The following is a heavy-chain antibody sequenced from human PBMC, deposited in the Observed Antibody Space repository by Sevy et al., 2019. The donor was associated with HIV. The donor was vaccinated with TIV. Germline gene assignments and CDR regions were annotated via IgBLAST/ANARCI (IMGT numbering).Heavy chain of an antibody. V-gene: IGHV3-30*02. D-gene: IGHD1-20*01. J-gene: IGHJ4*01. CDR1: GFTFSNYD. CDR2: IRSRGDNQ. Sequence: GGCLRLSCAASGFTFSNYDMHWVRQTPGKGLEWVALIRSRGDNQYYADSVKGRFTVSRDNSKNTLYLLMNSLRGEDTAVYYCSRESVDYNIPFEYWGQGTLVTVSS. CDR3: SRESVDYNIPFEY.